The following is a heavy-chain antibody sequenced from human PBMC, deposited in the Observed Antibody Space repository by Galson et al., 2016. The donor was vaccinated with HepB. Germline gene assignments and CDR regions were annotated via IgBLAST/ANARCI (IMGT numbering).Heavy chain of an antibody. D-gene: IGHD3-10*01. Sequence: PLSLTCTVSGGSITSDSHWNWVRQPPGKGLEWIGDINYSGSTYYDPSLKGRLSLSLDTSKNQFSLTLTSVTAADTAVYHCVSLLAVGSGRGYWGQGTLVTVSS. V-gene: IGHV4-30-4*01. CDR1: GGSITSDSH. J-gene: IGHJ4*02. CDR3: VSLLAVGSGRGY. CDR2: INYSGST.